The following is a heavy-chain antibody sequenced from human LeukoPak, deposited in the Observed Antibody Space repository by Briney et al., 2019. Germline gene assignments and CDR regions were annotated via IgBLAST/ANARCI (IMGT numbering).Heavy chain of an antibody. D-gene: IGHD3-10*01. CDR1: GITFSSYA. Sequence: GGSLRPSCAASGITFSSYAMSWVRQAPGKGLEWVSGVSGSGGSTYYADSVKGRFTISRDNSKNTLYLQMNSLRAEDTAVYYCAKDLWDSGSQAYFDYWGQGTLVTVSS. CDR2: VSGSGGST. J-gene: IGHJ4*02. V-gene: IGHV3-23*01. CDR3: AKDLWDSGSQAYFDY.